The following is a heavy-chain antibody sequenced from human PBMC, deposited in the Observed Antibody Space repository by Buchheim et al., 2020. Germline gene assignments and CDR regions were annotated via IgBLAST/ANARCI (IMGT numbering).Heavy chain of an antibody. Sequence: QVQLQESGPGLVKPSETLSLTCTVSGGSISSYYWSWIRQPPGKGLEWIGYIYYSGSTNYNPSLKSRVTISVDTSKNQFSLKLSSVTAADTAVYYCARAYYDFWSGYHHNNWFDPWGQGTL. CDR1: GGSISSYY. D-gene: IGHD3-3*01. J-gene: IGHJ5*02. CDR3: ARAYYDFWSGYHHNNWFDP. V-gene: IGHV4-59*01. CDR2: IYYSGST.